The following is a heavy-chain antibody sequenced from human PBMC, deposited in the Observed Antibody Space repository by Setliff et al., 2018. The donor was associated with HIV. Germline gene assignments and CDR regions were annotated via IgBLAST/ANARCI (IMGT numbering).Heavy chain of an antibody. D-gene: IGHD5-18*01. CDR3: ASIELAAMVPVDY. Sequence: PGGSLRLSCAASGFTFDDYGMSWVRQAPGKGLEWVSSISSSSYYIYYADSVKGRFTISRDNAKNSLFLQMNSLRAEDTAVYYCASIELAAMVPVDYWGQGTLVTVSS. J-gene: IGHJ4*02. V-gene: IGHV3-21*01. CDR1: GFTFDDYG. CDR2: ISSSSYYI.